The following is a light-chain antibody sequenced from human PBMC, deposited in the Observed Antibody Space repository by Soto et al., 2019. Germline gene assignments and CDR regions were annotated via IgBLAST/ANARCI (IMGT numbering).Light chain of an antibody. Sequence: EIVMTQSPATLSLSPGERATLTCRASQSVSSNLAWYQQKPAQAPRLLIYSTSTRATGIPARFSGSGSGTEFTLTIGSLQSEDFALYYCQQYKKWPLTFGGGTKVEVK. V-gene: IGKV3-15*01. CDR1: QSVSSN. CDR3: QQYKKWPLT. CDR2: STS. J-gene: IGKJ4*01.